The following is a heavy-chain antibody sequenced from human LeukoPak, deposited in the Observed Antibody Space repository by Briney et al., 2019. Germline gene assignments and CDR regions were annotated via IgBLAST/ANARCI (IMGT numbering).Heavy chain of an antibody. CDR1: GGTFSGYY. CDR2: INHSGST. Sequence: SETLSVTCAVYGGTFSGYYWSWIRQPPGKRLEWIGEINHSGSTNYNPSLKSRVTISVDTSKNQFSLKLSSVTAADTAVYYCAVVPAANYGMDVWGQGTTVTVSS. D-gene: IGHD2-2*01. CDR3: AVVPAANYGMDV. V-gene: IGHV4-34*08. J-gene: IGHJ6*02.